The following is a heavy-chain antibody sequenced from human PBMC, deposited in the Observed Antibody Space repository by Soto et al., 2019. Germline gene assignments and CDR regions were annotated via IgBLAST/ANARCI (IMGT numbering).Heavy chain of an antibody. CDR3: AHYFYILVDDGFDI. V-gene: IGHV2-5*02. CDR2: IYWDDDK. D-gene: IGHD2-8*02. J-gene: IGHJ3*02. Sequence: QITLKESGPTLVKPTQTLTLTCTFSGFSLSTSGVGVGWIRQPPGKALEWLALIYWDDDKRYSPSLKSRLTITQYTPNNQVVYTMTNMDPVDTATYYCAHYFYILVDDGFDIWGQGTMVTVSS. CDR1: GFSLSTSGVG.